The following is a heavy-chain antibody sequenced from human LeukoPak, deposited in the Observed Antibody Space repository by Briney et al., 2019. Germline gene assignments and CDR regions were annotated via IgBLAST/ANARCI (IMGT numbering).Heavy chain of an antibody. CDR2: IWSDGNIK. CDR3: ARVGSGSYFLDALDI. D-gene: IGHD1-26*01. J-gene: IGHJ3*02. CDR1: GFTLGKYW. Sequence: GGSLRLSCVASGFTLGKYWMSWVRQAPGKGLEWLAVIWSDGNIKYYADSVKGRFSISRDNFKNILYLQMNSLRAEDTAVYYCARVGSGSYFLDALDIWGQGTMVTVSS. V-gene: IGHV3-33*07.